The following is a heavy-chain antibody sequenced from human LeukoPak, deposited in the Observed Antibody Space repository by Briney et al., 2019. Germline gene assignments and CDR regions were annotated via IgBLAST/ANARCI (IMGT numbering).Heavy chain of an antibody. CDR3: ARWPPGIAAAGTYYYYGMDV. J-gene: IGHJ6*02. Sequence: SETLSLTCTVSGGSISGYYWSRIRQPPGKGLEWIGEINHSGSTNYNPSLKSRVTISVDTSKNQFSLKLSSVTAADTAVYYCARWPPGIAAAGTYYYYGMDVWGQGTTVTVSS. CDR2: INHSGST. D-gene: IGHD6-13*01. CDR1: GGSISGYY. V-gene: IGHV4-34*01.